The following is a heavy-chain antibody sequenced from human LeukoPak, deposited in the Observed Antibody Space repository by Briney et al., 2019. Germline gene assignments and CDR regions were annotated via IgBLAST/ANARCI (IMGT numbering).Heavy chain of an antibody. V-gene: IGHV3-74*01. CDR1: GFTFSGYW. D-gene: IGHD2-2*01. Sequence: GRSLRLSCAASGFTFSGYWMHWVRQAPGKGLVWVSAINSDGSSTSYADSVKGRFTISRDNAKNTLFLQMNSLRAEDTAVYYCARGGAPGAFDYWGQGTLVTVSS. CDR2: INSDGSST. CDR3: ARGGAPGAFDY. J-gene: IGHJ4*02.